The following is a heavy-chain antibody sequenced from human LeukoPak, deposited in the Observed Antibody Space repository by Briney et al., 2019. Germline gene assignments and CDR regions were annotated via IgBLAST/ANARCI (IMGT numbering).Heavy chain of an antibody. V-gene: IGHV1-8*03. D-gene: IGHD3-10*01. CDR1: GYTFTSYD. Sequence: ASVKVSCKASGYTFTSYDINWVRQATGQGLEWMGWMNPNSGNTGYAQKFQGRVTITRDTSASTAYMELSSLRSEDTAVYYCAREGTYYYGSGSYNNWGQGTLVTVSS. CDR3: AREGTYYYGSGSYNN. J-gene: IGHJ4*02. CDR2: MNPNSGNT.